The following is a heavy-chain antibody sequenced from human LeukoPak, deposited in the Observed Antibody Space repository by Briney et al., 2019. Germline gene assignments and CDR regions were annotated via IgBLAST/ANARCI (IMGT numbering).Heavy chain of an antibody. Sequence: PSETLSLTCSVSGGSINSYWWSWIRQPAGKGLEFIGRIHTTGMTNYNPSLKSRVSMSVDTSKNKFSLELRSVTAADTAVYFCARAGYTISSYRFDYWGQGALVTVSS. V-gene: IGHV4-4*07. J-gene: IGHJ4*02. CDR2: IHTTGMT. D-gene: IGHD3-16*02. CDR3: ARAGYTISSYRFDY. CDR1: GGSINSYW.